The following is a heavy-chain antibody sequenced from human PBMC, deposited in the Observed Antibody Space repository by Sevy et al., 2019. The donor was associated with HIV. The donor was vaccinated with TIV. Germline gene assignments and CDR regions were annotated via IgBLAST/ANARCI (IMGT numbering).Heavy chain of an antibody. CDR3: ARRYFDV. D-gene: IGHD3-16*02. Sequence: GGSLRLSCAASGFTFHTYWMQWVRQAPGKGRGWVANIRQDGNEIYYADSVKGGFTISRDNAMQSLYLEMNNLRVEDSGIYYCARRYFDVWGQGTLVTVSS. V-gene: IGHV3-7*01. J-gene: IGHJ4*02. CDR2: IRQDGNEI. CDR1: GFTFHTYW.